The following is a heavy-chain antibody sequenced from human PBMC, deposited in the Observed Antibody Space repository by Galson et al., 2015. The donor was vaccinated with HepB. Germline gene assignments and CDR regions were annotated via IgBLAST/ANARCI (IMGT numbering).Heavy chain of an antibody. J-gene: IGHJ2*01. CDR1: GDSVSSNSAA. CDR2: TYYRSKWYN. V-gene: IGHV6-1*01. D-gene: IGHD3-10*01. CDR3: ARAWMRSGVRGVNVYFDL. Sequence: CAISGDSVSSNSAAWNWIRQSPSRGLEWLGRTYYRSKWYNDYAVSVKSRITINPDTSKNQFSLQLNSVTPEDTAVYYCARAWMRSGVRGVNVYFDLWGRGTLVTVSS.